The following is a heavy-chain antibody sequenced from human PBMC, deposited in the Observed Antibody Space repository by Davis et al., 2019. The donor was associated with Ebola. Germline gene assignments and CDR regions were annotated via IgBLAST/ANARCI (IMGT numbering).Heavy chain of an antibody. CDR3: ARVWSSSWPLPWAFDI. Sequence: PGGSLRLSCAASGFTFSSYWMSWVRQAPGKGLEWVANIKQDGSEKYYVDSVKGRFTISRDNAKNSLYLQMNSLRAEDTAVYYCARVWSSSWPLPWAFDIWGQGTMVTVSS. J-gene: IGHJ3*02. V-gene: IGHV3-7*01. D-gene: IGHD6-13*01. CDR2: IKQDGSEK. CDR1: GFTFSSYW.